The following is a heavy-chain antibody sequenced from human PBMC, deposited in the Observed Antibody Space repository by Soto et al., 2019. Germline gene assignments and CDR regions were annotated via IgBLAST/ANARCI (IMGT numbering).Heavy chain of an antibody. J-gene: IGHJ2*01. CDR1: GGSISSGGYY. CDR3: ARDLLSLNDSSGYYYPGYWYFDL. Sequence: QVQLQESGPGLVKPSQTLSLTCTVSGGSISSGGYYWSWIRQHPGKGLAWIGYIYYSGSTYYNPSRKSRVTISVDTAKNQFSLKLSSVTAADTAVYYCARDLLSLNDSSGYYYPGYWYFDLWGRGTLVTVSS. CDR2: IYYSGST. D-gene: IGHD3-22*01. V-gene: IGHV4-31*03.